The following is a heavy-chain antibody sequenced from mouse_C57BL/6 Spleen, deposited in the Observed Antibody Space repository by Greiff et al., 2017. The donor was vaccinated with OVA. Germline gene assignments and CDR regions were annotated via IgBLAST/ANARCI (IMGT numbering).Heavy chain of an antibody. V-gene: IGHV1-61*01. Sequence: VQLQQPGAELVRPGSSVKLSCKASGYTFTSYWMDWVKQRPGQGLEWIGNIYPSDSETHYNQKFKDKATLTVDKSSSTAYMQLSSLTSEDSAVYYCARRVVATDYWYFDVWGTGTTVTVSS. CDR2: IYPSDSET. CDR1: GYTFTSYW. CDR3: ARRVVATDYWYFDV. D-gene: IGHD1-1*01. J-gene: IGHJ1*03.